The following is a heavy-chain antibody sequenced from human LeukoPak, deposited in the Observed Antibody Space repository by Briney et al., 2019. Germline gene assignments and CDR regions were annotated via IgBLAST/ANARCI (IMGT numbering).Heavy chain of an antibody. Sequence: GGSLRLSCAASGFTFSSYGMHWVRQAPGRGLEGVAVISYDGSNKYYGDSVKGRFTISRDNSKNTLYLQMNSLRAEDTAVYYCARDRRGERGFAPWGQGTLVTVSS. CDR1: GFTFSSYG. J-gene: IGHJ5*02. D-gene: IGHD3-10*01. V-gene: IGHV3-30*03. CDR3: ARDRRGERGFAP. CDR2: ISYDGSNK.